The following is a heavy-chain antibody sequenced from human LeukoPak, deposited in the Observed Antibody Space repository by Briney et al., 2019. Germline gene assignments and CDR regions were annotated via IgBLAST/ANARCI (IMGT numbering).Heavy chain of an antibody. D-gene: IGHD5-12*01. CDR1: GGTFSSYA. J-gene: IGHJ4*02. CDR2: IIPIFGTA. CDR3: ARDSGHPSSFDY. Sequence: SVKVSCKASGGTFSSYAISWVRQAPGQGLEWMGRIIPIFGTANYAQKFQGRDTITTDESTSTAYMELSSLRSEDTAVYYCARDSGHPSSFDYWGQGTLVTVSS. V-gene: IGHV1-69*05.